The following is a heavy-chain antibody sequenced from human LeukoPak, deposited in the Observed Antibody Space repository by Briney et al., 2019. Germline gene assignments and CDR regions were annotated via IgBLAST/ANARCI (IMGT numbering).Heavy chain of an antibody. J-gene: IGHJ4*02. D-gene: IGHD2-8*01. Sequence: PSETLSLTCTVSGGSINSGGYYWSWIRQHPGKCLEWIGYIYYSGSTYYNPSLKSRVTISVDTSKNQFSLKLSSVTAADTAVYYCARGNGLFDYWGQGTLVTVSS. V-gene: IGHV4-31*03. CDR3: ARGNGLFDY. CDR2: IYYSGST. CDR1: GGSINSGGYY.